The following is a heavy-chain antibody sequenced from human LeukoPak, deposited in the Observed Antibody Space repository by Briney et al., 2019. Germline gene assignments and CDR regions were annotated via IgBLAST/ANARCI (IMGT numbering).Heavy chain of an antibody. CDR1: GGSISSYY. CDR3: ARERGYGSGWPFDC. Sequence: SETLSLTCTVSGGSISSYYWSWIRQPPGKGLEWIGYIYYSGSTNYNPSLKSRVTISVDTSKNQFSLELSSVTAADTAVYYCARERGYGSGWPFDCGGQGTLVTVSS. V-gene: IGHV4-59*01. J-gene: IGHJ4*02. D-gene: IGHD6-19*01. CDR2: IYYSGST.